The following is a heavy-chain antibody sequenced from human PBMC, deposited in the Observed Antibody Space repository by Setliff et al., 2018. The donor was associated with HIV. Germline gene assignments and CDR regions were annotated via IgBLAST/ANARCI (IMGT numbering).Heavy chain of an antibody. CDR1: GFTFSYSW. D-gene: IGHD2-15*01. J-gene: IGHJ6*03. Sequence: GSLRLSCAASGFTFSYSWMNWVRQAPGKGLEWVGRVYVSGNTNSNPSLKSRVTMSLDRAKNQVSLELDSVTAADTAVYFCARGFKNEYEFSGYMDVWGNGTMVTVSS. CDR3: ARGFKNEYEFSGYMDV. CDR2: VYVSGNT. V-gene: IGHV4-4*01.